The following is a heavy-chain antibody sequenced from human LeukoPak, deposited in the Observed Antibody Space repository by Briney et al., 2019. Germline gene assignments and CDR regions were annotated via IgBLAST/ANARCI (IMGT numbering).Heavy chain of an antibody. CDR2: MYYSGST. J-gene: IGHJ4*02. V-gene: IGHV4-39*07. Sequence: SETLSLTCTVSGGSISSSSYYWGWIRQPPGKGLEWIGSMYYSGSTYYNPSLKSRVAISVDTSKNQFSLKLSSVTAADTAVYYCARSGGRGSPVDYWGQGTLVTVSS. CDR1: GGSISSSSYY. CDR3: ARSGGRGSPVDY. D-gene: IGHD3-10*01.